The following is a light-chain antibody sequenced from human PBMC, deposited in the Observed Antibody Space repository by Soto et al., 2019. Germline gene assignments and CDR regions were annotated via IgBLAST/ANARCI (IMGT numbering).Light chain of an antibody. CDR1: SSDVGNSNY. Sequence: QSALTQPHSVSGSPGQSVTISCTGTSSDVGNSNYVSWYQQHPGKVPKLIIYRVTGRPSRIPDRFSGSKSGNTASLTISGLQAEDEADYYCCSYAGTYTPWVFGGGTKLTVL. V-gene: IGLV2-11*01. J-gene: IGLJ3*02. CDR3: CSYAGTYTPWV. CDR2: RVT.